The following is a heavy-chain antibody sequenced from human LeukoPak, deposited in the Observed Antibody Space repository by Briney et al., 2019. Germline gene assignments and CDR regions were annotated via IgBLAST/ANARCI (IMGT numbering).Heavy chain of an antibody. D-gene: IGHD2-2*01. CDR1: GYTFTSYG. Sequence: GASVKVSCKASGYTFTSYGISWVRQAPGQGLEWMGWISAYNGNTNYAQKLQGRVTMTTDTSTSTAYMELRSLRSDDMAVYYCARDRPPDIVVVPAARRGYYYGMDVWGQGTTVTVSS. J-gene: IGHJ6*02. CDR2: ISAYNGNT. CDR3: ARDRPPDIVVVPAARRGYYYGMDV. V-gene: IGHV1-18*03.